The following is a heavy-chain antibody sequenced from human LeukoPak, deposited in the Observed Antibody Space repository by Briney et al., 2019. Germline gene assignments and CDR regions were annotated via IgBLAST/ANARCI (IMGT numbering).Heavy chain of an antibody. Sequence: PGGSLRLSCAASGFTVSSNYMSWVRQAPGKGLEWIGSIYYSGSTYYNPSLKSRVTISVDTSKNQFSLKLSSVTAADTAVYYCARPSSGYLDDYWGQGTLVTVSS. D-gene: IGHD3-22*01. V-gene: IGHV4-59*05. CDR3: ARPSSGYLDDY. CDR1: GFTVSSNY. CDR2: IYYSGST. J-gene: IGHJ4*02.